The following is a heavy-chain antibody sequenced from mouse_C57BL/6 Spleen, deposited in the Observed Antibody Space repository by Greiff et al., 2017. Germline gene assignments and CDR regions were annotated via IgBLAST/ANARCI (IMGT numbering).Heavy chain of an antibody. CDR2: INPSTGGT. V-gene: IGHV1-42*01. Sequence: EVQRVESGPELVKPGASVKISCKASGYSFTGYYMNWVKQSPEKSLEWIGEINPSTGGTTYNQKFKAKATLTVDKSSSTAYMQLKSLTSEDSAVYYCARAYYSNYGYAMDDWGQGTSVTVSS. J-gene: IGHJ4*01. CDR1: GYSFTGYY. CDR3: ARAYYSNYGYAMDD. D-gene: IGHD2-5*01.